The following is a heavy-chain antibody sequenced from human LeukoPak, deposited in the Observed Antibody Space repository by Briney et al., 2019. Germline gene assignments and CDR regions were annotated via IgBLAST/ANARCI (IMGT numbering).Heavy chain of an antibody. CDR3: ARNLPAADY. Sequence: GGSLRLSCAASGSTFSSHTMNWVRQAPGKGLEWISYISSTSSIIYYADSVKGRFTISRDNAKNSLYLQMSSLRAEDTAVYYCARNLPAADYWGQGTLVTVSS. CDR2: ISSTSSII. CDR1: GSTFSSHT. J-gene: IGHJ4*02. V-gene: IGHV3-48*04. D-gene: IGHD2-2*01.